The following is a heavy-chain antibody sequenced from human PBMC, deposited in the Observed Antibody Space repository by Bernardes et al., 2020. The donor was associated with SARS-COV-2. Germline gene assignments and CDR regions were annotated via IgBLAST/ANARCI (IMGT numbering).Heavy chain of an antibody. Sequence: GGSLRLSFAASGFTFSDHYMDWVRQAPGKGLEWVGRVRTKPRSYSTDYAASVKGRFTISRDDSKNSVSLQMDSLKTEDTAVYYCVRVGPYGWESFDYWGQGTWPPSPQ. CDR1: GFTFSDHY. J-gene: IGHJ4*02. CDR3: VRVGPYGWESFDY. V-gene: IGHV3-72*01. CDR2: VRTKPRSYST. D-gene: IGHD3-10*01.